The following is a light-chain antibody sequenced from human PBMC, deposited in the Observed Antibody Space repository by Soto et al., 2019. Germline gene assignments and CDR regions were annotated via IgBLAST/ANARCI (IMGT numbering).Light chain of an antibody. V-gene: IGLV1-47*01. CDR2: RNN. J-gene: IGLJ1*01. CDR3: QSYDSTLSARYV. Sequence: QSGLTQPPSASGTPGQRVIISCSGKTPNIGSNYVYWYRHLPGTVPQLLIYRNNQRPSGVSDRFSGSKSGTSASLAITGLQAEDEGDYYCQSYDSTLSARYVFGTGTKVTVL. CDR1: TPNIGSNY.